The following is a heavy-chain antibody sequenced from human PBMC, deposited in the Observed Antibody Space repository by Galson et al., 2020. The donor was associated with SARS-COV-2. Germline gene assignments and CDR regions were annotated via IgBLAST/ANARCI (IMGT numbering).Heavy chain of an antibody. J-gene: IGHJ2*01. D-gene: IGHD3-10*01. CDR1: GFTFSSYA. V-gene: IGHV3-30-3*01. Sequence: GESLNISCAASGFTFSSYALHWVRQAPVKRLAWVEVISYAGTNKYYADSVKRRFTISRDNSKNTLYLQMNSLRAEDTAVYYCARDTSLPDGSGSNWYFDLWGRGTLVTVS. CDR2: ISYAGTNK. CDR3: ARDTSLPDGSGSNWYFDL.